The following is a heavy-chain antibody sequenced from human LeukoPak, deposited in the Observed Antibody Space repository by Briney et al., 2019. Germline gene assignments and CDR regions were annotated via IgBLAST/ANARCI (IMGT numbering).Heavy chain of an antibody. J-gene: IGHJ3*02. CDR2: ISSNGSTI. Sequence: GGSLRLFCAASGFTFSDYYKSWIRQAPGTGQEWVSYISSNGSTIYYADSVNSRLTISRDNAKNSQYLQRNSLRAEDTAVDYCTTDVTTVTSLGAFDIWGQGTMVTVSS. D-gene: IGHD4-17*01. CDR1: GFTFSDYY. CDR3: TTDVTTVTSLGAFDI. V-gene: IGHV3-11*01.